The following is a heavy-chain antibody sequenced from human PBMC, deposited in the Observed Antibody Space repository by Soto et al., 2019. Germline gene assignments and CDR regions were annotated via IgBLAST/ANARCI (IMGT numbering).Heavy chain of an antibody. J-gene: IGHJ4*02. V-gene: IGHV3-21*01. CDR2: ISSSSSYI. Sequence: EVQLVESGGGLVKPGGSLRLSCAASGFTFSDYSMNWVRQAPGKGLEWVSSISSSSSYIYYADSVKGRFTVSRDNAKISLYLQMDSLRAEDTAIYYCARDQRSSTRGDFDSWGQGTLVAVSS. CDR1: GFTFSDYS. D-gene: IGHD3-10*01. CDR3: ARDQRSSTRGDFDS.